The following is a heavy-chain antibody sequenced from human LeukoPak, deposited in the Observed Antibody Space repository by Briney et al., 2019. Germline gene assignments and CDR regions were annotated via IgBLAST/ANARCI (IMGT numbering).Heavy chain of an antibody. CDR1: GYTFTSYG. V-gene: IGHV1-18*01. J-gene: IGHJ6*03. CDR2: ISAYNGNT. CDR3: ARGGSSSFYYYYYYMDV. D-gene: IGHD6-6*01. Sequence: SVKVSCKASGYTFTSYGISWVRQAPGQGLEWMGWISAYNGNTNYAQKLQGRVTMTTDTSTSTAYMELRSLRSDDTAVYYCARGGSSSFYYYYYYMDVWGKGTTVTVSS.